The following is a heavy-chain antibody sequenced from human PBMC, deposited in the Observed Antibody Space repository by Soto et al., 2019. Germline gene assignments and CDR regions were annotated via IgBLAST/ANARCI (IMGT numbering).Heavy chain of an antibody. D-gene: IGHD6-19*01. CDR1: GYTFTSYA. Sequence: ASVTVSCKASGYTFTSYAMHWVRQAPGQRLEWMGWINAGNGNTKYSQKFQGRVTITRDTSASTAYMELSSLRSEDTAVYYCARDLWYSSGWPNFDYWGQGTLVTVSS. CDR3: ARDLWYSSGWPNFDY. V-gene: IGHV1-3*01. J-gene: IGHJ4*02. CDR2: INAGNGNT.